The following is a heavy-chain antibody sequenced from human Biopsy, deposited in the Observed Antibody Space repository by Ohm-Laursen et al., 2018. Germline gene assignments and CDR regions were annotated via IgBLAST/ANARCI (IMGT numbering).Heavy chain of an antibody. V-gene: IGHV4-59*01. CDR3: ARARIKTSGVLIPETYYFDS. CDR2: FYYSGST. D-gene: IGHD3-3*01. CDR1: GGSLSTYY. Sequence: SETLSLTCTVSGGSLSTYYWSWIRQPPGKGLEWIGNFYYSGSTNYNPSLKSRITMSLDRSKSQVSLRMNSVTAADTAVYYCARARIKTSGVLIPETYYFDSWGQGTLVTVSS. J-gene: IGHJ4*02.